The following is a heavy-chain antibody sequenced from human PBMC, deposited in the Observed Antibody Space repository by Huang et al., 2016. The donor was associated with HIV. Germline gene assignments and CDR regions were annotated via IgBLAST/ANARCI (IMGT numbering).Heavy chain of an antibody. J-gene: IGHJ4*02. CDR1: GFTFSSYS. CDR2: ISRSSSYI. Sequence: EVQLVESGGGLVKPGGSLSLSCAASGFTFSSYSMNWVRQAPGKGLEWVSSISRSSSYIYYADSVKGRFTISRDNAKNSLYLKMNSLRAEDTAVYYCARAVPTPNRFGVGGFDYWGQGTLVTVSS. CDR3: ARAVPTPNRFGVGGFDY. D-gene: IGHD3-3*01. V-gene: IGHV3-21*01.